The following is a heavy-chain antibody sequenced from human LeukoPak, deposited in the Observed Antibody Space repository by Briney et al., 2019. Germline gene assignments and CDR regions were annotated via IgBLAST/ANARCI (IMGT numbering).Heavy chain of an antibody. CDR2: ISYDGSNK. D-gene: IGHD3-10*01. Sequence: HPGRSLRLSCAASGFTFSSYAMHWVRQAPGKGLEWVAVISYDGSNKYYADSVKGRFTISRDNSKNTLYLQMNSLRAEDTAVYYCARGALWFGEFLYYFDYWGQGTLVTVSS. V-gene: IGHV3-30-3*01. CDR1: GFTFSSYA. J-gene: IGHJ4*02. CDR3: ARGALWFGEFLYYFDY.